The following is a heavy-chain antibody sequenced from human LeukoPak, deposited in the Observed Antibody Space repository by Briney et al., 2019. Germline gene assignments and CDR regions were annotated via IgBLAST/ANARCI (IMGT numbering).Heavy chain of an antibody. CDR1: RFTFDDYA. D-gene: IGHD4-17*01. Sequence: GGSMRLSCAASRFTFDDYAMHWVRQAPGKGREWVSLISGDGGSTYYADSVKGRFTISRDNSKNSLYLQMNSLRTEDTALYYCAKEGHVYVDYVPPNYWGQGTLVTVSS. CDR2: ISGDGGST. CDR3: AKEGHVYVDYVPPNY. V-gene: IGHV3-43*02. J-gene: IGHJ4*02.